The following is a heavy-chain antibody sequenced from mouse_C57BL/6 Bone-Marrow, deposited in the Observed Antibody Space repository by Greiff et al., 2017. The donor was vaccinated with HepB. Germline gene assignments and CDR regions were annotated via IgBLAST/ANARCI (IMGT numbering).Heavy chain of an antibody. V-gene: IGHV1-7*01. CDR2: INPSSGYP. CDR1: GYTFTSYW. Sequence: VQLQQSGAELAKPGASVKLSCKASGYTFTSYWMHWVKQRPGQGLEWIGYINPSSGYPKYNQKFKEKATLTAEKSSSTAYMQLSSLTYEDSAVYYCALYGNYVSYAMDYWGQGTSVTVSS. CDR3: ALYGNYVSYAMDY. D-gene: IGHD2-1*01. J-gene: IGHJ4*01.